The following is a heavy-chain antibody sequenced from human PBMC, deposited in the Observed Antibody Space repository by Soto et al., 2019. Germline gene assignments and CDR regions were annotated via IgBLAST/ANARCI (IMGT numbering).Heavy chain of an antibody. CDR3: VRRHVSATGIDWFDP. CDR1: GYTFTSYG. V-gene: IGHV1-3*01. D-gene: IGHD6-13*01. CDR2: INATNGDT. Sequence: ASVKVSCKASGYTFTSYGIHWVRQAPGQRLEWMGWINATNGDTKYSPKFQGRVTITRDTSASTAYMELSSLRSEDTAVYYCVRRHVSATGIDWFDPWGQGTLVTVSS. J-gene: IGHJ5*02.